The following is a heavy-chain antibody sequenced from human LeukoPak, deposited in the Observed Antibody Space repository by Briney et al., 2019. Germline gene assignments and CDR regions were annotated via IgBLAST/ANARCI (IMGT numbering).Heavy chain of an antibody. CDR3: VRLRCGNCYPNWFDP. CDR2: ISHDGNT. CDR1: GESFNNYY. V-gene: IGHV4-34*01. Sequence: ASETLSLTCAVYGESFNNYYWTWIRQPPGKGLEWLGEISHDGNTNYNPSLKSRLTMSVDPSKKQFSLKLNSVTAADTAVYYCVRLRCGNCYPNWFDPWGQGTLVIVSS. D-gene: IGHD3-16*02. J-gene: IGHJ5*02.